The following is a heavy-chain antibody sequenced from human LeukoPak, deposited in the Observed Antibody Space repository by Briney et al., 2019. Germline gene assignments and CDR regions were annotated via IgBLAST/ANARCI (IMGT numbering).Heavy chain of an antibody. CDR1: GGSISSGDYY. Sequence: SETLSLTCTVSGGSISSGDYYWSWIRQPPGKGLEWIGYIYYSGSTYYNPSLKSRVTIPVDTSKNQFSLKLSSVTAADTAVYYCASSPKSNNWFDPWGQRTLVTVSS. CDR3: ASSPKSNNWFDP. J-gene: IGHJ5*02. CDR2: IYYSGST. V-gene: IGHV4-30-4*01.